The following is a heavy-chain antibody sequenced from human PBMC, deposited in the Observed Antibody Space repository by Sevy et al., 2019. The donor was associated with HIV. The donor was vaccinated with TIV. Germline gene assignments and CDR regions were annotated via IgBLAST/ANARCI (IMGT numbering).Heavy chain of an antibody. V-gene: IGHV1-24*01. D-gene: IGHD3-9*01. CDR3: ATDTTGYHSTLDY. Sequence: ASVKVSRKVSGYTLTEFSIHWVRQAPGKGLEWMGGFDPGDGDAETPYARKFRDRLTMTADTSTDTVYMELSSLRSEDTAVYYCATDTTGYHSTLDYWGQGTLVTVSS. CDR2: FDPGDGDAET. CDR1: GYTLTEFS. J-gene: IGHJ4*02.